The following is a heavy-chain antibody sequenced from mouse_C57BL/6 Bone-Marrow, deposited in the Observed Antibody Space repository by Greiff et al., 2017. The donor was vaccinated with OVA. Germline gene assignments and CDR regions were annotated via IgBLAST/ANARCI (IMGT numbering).Heavy chain of an antibody. CDR1: GYTFTDYY. CDR2: INPYNGGT. CDR3: ARWYDGYSAWFAY. D-gene: IGHD2-3*01. Sequence: VQLKQSGPVLVKPGASVKMSCKASGYTFTDYYMNWVKQSHGKSLEWIGVINPYNGGTSYNQKFKGKATLTVDKSSSTAYMELNSLTSEDSAVYYCARWYDGYSAWFAYWGQGTLVTVSA. J-gene: IGHJ3*01. V-gene: IGHV1-19*01.